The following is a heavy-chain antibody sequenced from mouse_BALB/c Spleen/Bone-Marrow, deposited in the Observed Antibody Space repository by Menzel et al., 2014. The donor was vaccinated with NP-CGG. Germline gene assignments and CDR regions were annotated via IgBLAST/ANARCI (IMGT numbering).Heavy chain of an antibody. V-gene: IGHV5-12*02. CDR3: ARHNYDETWFAY. CDR1: GFTLSDYY. D-gene: IGHD2-4*01. J-gene: IGHJ3*01. CDR2: ISNGGGST. Sequence: EVKLQESGGGLVQPGGSLKLSCATSGFTLSDYYMYWVRQTPEKRLEWVAYISNGGGSTYYPDTVKGRFTISRDNAKNTLYLQMSRLKSEDTAMYYCARHNYDETWFAYWGQGTLVTVSA.